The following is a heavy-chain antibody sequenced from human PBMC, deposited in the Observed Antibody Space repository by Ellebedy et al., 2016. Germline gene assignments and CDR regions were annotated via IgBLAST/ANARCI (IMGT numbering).Heavy chain of an antibody. D-gene: IGHD3-10*01. Sequence: SETLSLTCIVSGGSISRYYWSWIRQPPGRGLEWIGNIYYTGTTNYNPSLQSRVTISLDTSKNQFSLRLTSVTAADTAVYYCARIGGLSFGEPPIDYWGQGTLVTVSS. J-gene: IGHJ4*02. CDR1: GGSISRYY. CDR3: ARIGGLSFGEPPIDY. V-gene: IGHV4-59*01. CDR2: IYYTGTT.